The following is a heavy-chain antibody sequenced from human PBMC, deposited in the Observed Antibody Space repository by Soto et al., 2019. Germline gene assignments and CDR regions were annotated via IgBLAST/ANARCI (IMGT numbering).Heavy chain of an antibody. CDR1: GYTFTSYG. CDR2: ISAYNGNT. D-gene: IGHD5-18*01. V-gene: IGHV1-18*01. J-gene: IGHJ4*02. CDR3: ATLGGYTFGTADFDY. Sequence: ASVKVSCKASGYTFTSYGISWVRQAPGQGLEWMGWISAYNGNTNYAQKLQGRVTMTTDTSTSTAYMELRSLRAEDTGVYYCATLGGYTFGTADFDYWGPGTLVTVSS.